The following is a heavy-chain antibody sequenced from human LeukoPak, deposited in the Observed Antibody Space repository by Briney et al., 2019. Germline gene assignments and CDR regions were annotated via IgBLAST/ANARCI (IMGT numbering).Heavy chain of an antibody. CDR3: ARGGKGTCDY. CDR1: GFTFSSYS. Sequence: TGGSLRLSCAASGFTFSSYSMNWVRQAPGKGLEWVSSISSSSSYIYYADSVKGRFTISRDNAKSSLYLQMNSLRAEDTAVYYCARGGKGTCDYWGQGTLVTVSS. CDR2: ISSSSSYI. D-gene: IGHD1-14*01. J-gene: IGHJ4*02. V-gene: IGHV3-21*01.